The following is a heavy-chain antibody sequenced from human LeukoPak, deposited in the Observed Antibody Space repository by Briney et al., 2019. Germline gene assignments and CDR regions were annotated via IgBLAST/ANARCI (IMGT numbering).Heavy chain of an antibody. CDR1: GDSISSYY. Sequence: SETLSLTCTVSGDSISSYYGSWIRQPAGKGREWVGRIYTSGSTNYNPSLKSRVTMSVDTSKNQFSLKLSSVTAADTAVYYCARDGIAAAGNWFDPWGQGTLVTASS. CDR2: IYTSGST. D-gene: IGHD6-13*01. CDR3: ARDGIAAAGNWFDP. J-gene: IGHJ5*02. V-gene: IGHV4-4*07.